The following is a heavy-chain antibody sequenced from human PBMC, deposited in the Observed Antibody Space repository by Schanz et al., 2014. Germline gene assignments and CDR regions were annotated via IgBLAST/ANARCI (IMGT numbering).Heavy chain of an antibody. CDR3: ASSGAGYSSSWDFDY. Sequence: QVQLVQSGTEVKKPGASVKVSCKASGYTFTNFYIHWVRQAPGQGLEWMGRIIPSLGLAKYEQKFQDKVTITADTSTTTAYMDVSSLRSEDTAVYYCASSGAGYSSSWDFDYWGQGTLVTVSS. D-gene: IGHD6-13*01. V-gene: IGHV1-69*09. CDR2: IIPSLGLA. CDR1: GYTFTNFY. J-gene: IGHJ4*02.